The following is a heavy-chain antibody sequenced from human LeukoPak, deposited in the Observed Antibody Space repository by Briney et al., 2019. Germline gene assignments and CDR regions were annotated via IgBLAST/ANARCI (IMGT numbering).Heavy chain of an antibody. J-gene: IGHJ3*02. CDR2: IYHSGST. CDR1: GYSISSAYY. V-gene: IGHV4-38-2*01. Sequence: SETLSLTCAVSGYSISSAYYWGWIRQPPGKGLEWIGTIYHSGSTYYNPSLKSRVTISVDTSQNQFSLKLSSVTAADTAVYYCARHRTDDYGVMNAFDIWGRGTMVTVSS. CDR3: ARHRTDDYGVMNAFDI. D-gene: IGHD4-17*01.